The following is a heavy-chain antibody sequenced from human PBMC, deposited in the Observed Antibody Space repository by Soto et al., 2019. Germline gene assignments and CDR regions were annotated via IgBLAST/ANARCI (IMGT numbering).Heavy chain of an antibody. CDR1: GGSISSGDYY. CDR2: IYYSGST. V-gene: IGHV4-30-4*01. J-gene: IGHJ5*02. Sequence: SETLSLTCTVSGGSISSGDYYWSWIRQPPGKGLEWIGYIYYSGSTYYNPSLKSRVTISVDTSKNQFSLKLSSVTAADTAVYYCARGLYDFWSGYYTGIYNGFDPWGQGTLVTVSS. D-gene: IGHD3-3*01. CDR3: ARGLYDFWSGYYTGIYNGFDP.